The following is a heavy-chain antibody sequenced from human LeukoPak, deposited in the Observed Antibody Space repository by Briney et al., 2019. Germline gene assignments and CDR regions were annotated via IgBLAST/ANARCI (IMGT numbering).Heavy chain of an antibody. CDR2: INPNSGGT. J-gene: IGHJ4*02. CDR1: GYTFTGYY. D-gene: IGHD5-12*01. Sequence: GASVKVSCKASGYTFTGYYMYWVRQAPGQGLEWMGWINPNSGGTNYAQKFQGRVTMTRDTSVSTAYMELSRLRSDDTAVYYCARGDRQWLRLGNYYFDYWGQGTLVTVSS. V-gene: IGHV1-2*02. CDR3: ARGDRQWLRLGNYYFDY.